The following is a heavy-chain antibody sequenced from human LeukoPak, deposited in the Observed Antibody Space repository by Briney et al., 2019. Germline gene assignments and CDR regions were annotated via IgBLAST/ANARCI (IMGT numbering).Heavy chain of an antibody. CDR2: IYTSGST. J-gene: IGHJ4*02. CDR1: GGSISSYY. D-gene: IGHD3-16*02. Sequence: PSETLSLTCTVSGGSISSYYWSWIRQPAGKGLEWIGRIYTSGSTNYNPSLKSRVTMSVDTSKNQFSLKLSSVTAADTAVYYCARAVYVWGSYRYSFDYWGQGTLVTVSS. V-gene: IGHV4-4*07. CDR3: ARAVYVWGSYRYSFDY.